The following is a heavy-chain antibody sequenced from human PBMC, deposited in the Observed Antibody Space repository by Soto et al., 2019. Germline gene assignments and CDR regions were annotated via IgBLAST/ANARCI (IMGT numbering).Heavy chain of an antibody. Sequence: EVRLVESGGGLVTPGGSLRLSCAASRFTFSTFNMNWVRQAPGKGLEWVSSITNSAYTSYADSVKGRFTISRDNAKNSLYLQMNSLRAEDTAVYYCGLYDALFFDFWGQGALVTVSS. J-gene: IGHJ4*02. D-gene: IGHD2-8*01. CDR2: ITNSAYT. CDR3: GLYDALFFDF. V-gene: IGHV3-21*01. CDR1: RFTFSTFN.